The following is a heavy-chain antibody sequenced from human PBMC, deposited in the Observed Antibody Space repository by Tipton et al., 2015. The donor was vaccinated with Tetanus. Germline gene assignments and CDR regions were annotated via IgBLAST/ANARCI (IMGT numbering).Heavy chain of an antibody. D-gene: IGHD2-8*01. V-gene: IGHV3-66*01. CDR1: GFTVSDNH. Sequence: SLRLSCAASGFTVSDNHMTWLRQTPGRGLEWVSLIYSGGSTYYADSVKGRFTISRDNSKNTLYLQMNSLRAEDTAVYYCARESLSATNGVGLDVWGQGTTVTVSS. CDR2: IYSGGST. J-gene: IGHJ6*02. CDR3: ARESLSATNGVGLDV.